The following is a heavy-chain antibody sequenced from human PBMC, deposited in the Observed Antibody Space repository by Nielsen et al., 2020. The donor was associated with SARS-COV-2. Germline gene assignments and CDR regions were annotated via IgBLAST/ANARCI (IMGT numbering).Heavy chain of an antibody. CDR2: ISAYNGNT. J-gene: IGHJ4*02. D-gene: IGHD3-9*01. CDR3: ARDGYDILTGYYMRDFDY. Sequence: ASGEVPGKASGYTFTRNGSSGARKAPGQGQEGMGWISAYNGNTNYAQKLQGRVTMTTDTSTSTAYMELRSLRSDDTAVYYCARDGYDILTGYYMRDFDYWGQGTLVTVSS. V-gene: IGHV1-18*01. CDR1: GYTFTRNG.